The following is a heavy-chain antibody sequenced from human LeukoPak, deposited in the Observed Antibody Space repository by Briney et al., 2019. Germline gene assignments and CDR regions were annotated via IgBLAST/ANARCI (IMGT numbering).Heavy chain of an antibody. V-gene: IGHV1-69*13. CDR1: GGTFSSYA. CDR2: IIPIFGTA. J-gene: IGHJ6*02. Sequence: ASVKVSCKASGGTFSSYAISWVRQAPGQGLEWMGGIIPIFGTANYAQKFQGRVTITADESTSTAYMELSSLRSEDTAVYYCARAHSGKYYDFWSGYPHYYYYYGMDVWGQGTTVTVSS. D-gene: IGHD3-3*01. CDR3: ARAHSGKYYDFWSGYPHYYYYYGMDV.